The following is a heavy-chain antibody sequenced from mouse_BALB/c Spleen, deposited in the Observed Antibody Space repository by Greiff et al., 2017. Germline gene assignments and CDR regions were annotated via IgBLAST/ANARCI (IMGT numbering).Heavy chain of an antibody. J-gene: IGHJ1*01. V-gene: IGHV1-69*02. Sequence: QVQLQQPGAELVRPGASVKLSCKASGYTFTSYWINWVKQRPGQGLEWIGNIYPSDSYTNYNQKFKDKATLTVDKSSSTAYMQLSSPTSEDSAVYYCTRGGTTVVATDFDVWGEGTTVTVSS. CDR1: GYTFTSYW. CDR3: TRGGTTVVATDFDV. CDR2: IYPSDSYT. D-gene: IGHD1-1*01.